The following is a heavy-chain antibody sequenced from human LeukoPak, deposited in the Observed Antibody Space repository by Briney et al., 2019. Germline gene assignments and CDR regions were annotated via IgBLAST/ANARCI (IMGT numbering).Heavy chain of an antibody. J-gene: IGHJ4*02. CDR1: GYTFTSYY. Sequence: GASVKVSCKASGYTFTSYYMHWVRQAPGQGLEWMGIINPSGGSTSYAQKFQGRVTMTGDMSTSTVYMELSSLRSEDTAVYYCARVTSKRTILTGYSMTYYFDYWGQGTLVTVSP. CDR2: INPSGGST. V-gene: IGHV1-46*01. D-gene: IGHD3-9*01. CDR3: ARVTSKRTILTGYSMTYYFDY.